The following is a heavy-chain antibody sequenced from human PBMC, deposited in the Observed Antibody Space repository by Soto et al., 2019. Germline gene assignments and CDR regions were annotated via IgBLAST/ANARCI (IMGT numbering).Heavy chain of an antibody. V-gene: IGHV1-18*01. CDR1: GYSFTRYG. Sequence: EASVKVSCKASGYSFTRYGIGWARQAPGQRLEWMGWINAYNGNTIYAQNLQGRLTLTTDTSTTTAYMELRSLRSNDAAIYYCAMVDVYVTPSPQDVWGQGTTVTVSS. CDR3: AMVDVYVTPSPQDV. J-gene: IGHJ6*02. D-gene: IGHD3-16*01. CDR2: INAYNGNT.